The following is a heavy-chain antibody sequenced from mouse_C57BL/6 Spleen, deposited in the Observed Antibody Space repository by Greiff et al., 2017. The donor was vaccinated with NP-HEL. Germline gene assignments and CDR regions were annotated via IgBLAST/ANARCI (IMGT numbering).Heavy chain of an antibody. CDR3: ARIGDDYDSLYYAMDY. CDR2: IWWDDDK. J-gene: IGHJ4*01. Sequence: QVTLKVSGPGILQSSQTLSLTCSFSGFSLSTFGMGVGWIRQPSGKGLEWLAHIWWDDDKYYNPALKSRLTISKDTSKNQVFLKIANVDTADTATYYCARIGDDYDSLYYAMDYWGQGTSVTVSS. D-gene: IGHD2-4*01. V-gene: IGHV8-8*01. CDR1: GFSLSTFGMG.